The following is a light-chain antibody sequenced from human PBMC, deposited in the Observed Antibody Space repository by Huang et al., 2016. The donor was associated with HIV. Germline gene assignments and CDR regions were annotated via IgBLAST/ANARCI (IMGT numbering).Light chain of an antibody. V-gene: IGKV3-15*01. J-gene: IGKJ3*01. CDR3: HQYNNWPLT. Sequence: ETVMTQSPATLSVSPGERATLSCRASQSVRSSLAWYQQKPGKAPRLLIYSVSTRATGVPARFSGSGSGTEFTLTISSLQSEDFAVYYCHQYNNWPLTFGPGTRVDIK. CDR1: QSVRSS. CDR2: SVS.